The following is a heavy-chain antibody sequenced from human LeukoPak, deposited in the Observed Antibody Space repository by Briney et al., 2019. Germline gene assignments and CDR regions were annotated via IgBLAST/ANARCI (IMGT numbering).Heavy chain of an antibody. CDR3: ARTTYLSVDY. Sequence: NPSQTLSLTCTVSGVSISSGGYYWSWIRQHPGKGLEWIGYIYYSGSTYYNPSLKSRVTISVDTSKNQFSLKLSSVTAADTAVYYCARTTYLSVDYWGQGTLVTVSS. CDR1: GVSISSGGYY. V-gene: IGHV4-31*03. CDR2: IYYSGST. D-gene: IGHD1-1*01. J-gene: IGHJ4*02.